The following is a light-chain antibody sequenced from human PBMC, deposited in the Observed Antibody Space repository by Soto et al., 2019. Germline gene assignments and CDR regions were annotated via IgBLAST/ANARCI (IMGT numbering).Light chain of an antibody. CDR2: GPS. J-gene: IGKJ1*01. CDR1: QSISSN. V-gene: IGKV3-15*01. Sequence: EVVLTQSPATLSVAPGERATLSFRASQSISSNLAWYQQKPGQAPRLLIYGPSTRATGVPARFSGSGSGTEFTLTISSLQSEDFAMYYCQQYTHWPVWSFGQGTKVDI. CDR3: QQYTHWPVWS.